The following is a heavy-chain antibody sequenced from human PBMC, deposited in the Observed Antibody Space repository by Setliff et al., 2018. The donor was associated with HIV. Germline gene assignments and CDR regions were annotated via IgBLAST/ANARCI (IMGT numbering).Heavy chain of an antibody. CDR3: ARTSYYYNFWSGGPDYFDY. CDR1: GFTFSSYS. V-gene: IGHV3-21*04. J-gene: IGHJ4*02. CDR2: ISSSSSYI. D-gene: IGHD3-3*01. Sequence: GGSLRLSCAVSGFTFSSYSMNWVRQAPGKGLEWVSSISSSSSYIYYADSVKGRFTISRDNAKNSLYLQMNSLRAEDTAVYYCARTSYYYNFWSGGPDYFDYWGQGTLVTVSS.